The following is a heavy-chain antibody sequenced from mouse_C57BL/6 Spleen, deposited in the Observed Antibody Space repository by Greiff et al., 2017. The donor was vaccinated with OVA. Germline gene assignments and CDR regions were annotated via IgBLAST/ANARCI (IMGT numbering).Heavy chain of an antibody. CDR2: IYPRSGNT. D-gene: IGHD2-3*01. CDR3: AREDDGYYAAMDY. CDR1: GYTFTSYG. Sequence: VQLVESGAELARPGASVKLSCKASGYTFTSYGISWVKQRTGQGLEWIGEIYPRSGNTYYNEKFKGKATLTADKSSSTAYMELRSLTSEDSAVYFCAREDDGYYAAMDYWGQGTSVTVSS. J-gene: IGHJ4*01. V-gene: IGHV1-81*01.